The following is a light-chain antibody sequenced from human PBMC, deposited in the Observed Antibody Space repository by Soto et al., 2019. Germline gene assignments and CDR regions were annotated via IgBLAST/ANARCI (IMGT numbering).Light chain of an antibody. CDR3: STRDYRVFC. Sequence: QSVLTQPPSASGTPGQTITISCSGSTSNIGTNTVDWFQHLPGSAPKLLIYTNDQRPSGVPDRFSGSRSGTSASLAISGLQSEDWADYFLSTRDYRVFCFRTGTK. CDR2: TND. J-gene: IGLJ1*01. V-gene: IGLV1-44*01. CDR1: TSNIGTNT.